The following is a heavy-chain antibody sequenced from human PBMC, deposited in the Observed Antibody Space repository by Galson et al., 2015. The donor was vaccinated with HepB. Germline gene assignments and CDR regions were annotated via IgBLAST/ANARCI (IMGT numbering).Heavy chain of an antibody. J-gene: IGHJ4*02. V-gene: IGHV3-13*01. Sequence: SLRLSCAASGFTFSSYDMHWVRQATGKGLEWVSAIGTAGDTYYPGSVKGRFTISRENAKNSLYLQMNSLRAGDTAVYYCARTPLRAARPSFPGSLRNPYYFDYWGQGTLVTVSS. CDR2: IGTAGDT. CDR1: GFTFSSYD. D-gene: IGHD6-6*01. CDR3: ARTPLRAARPSFPGSLRNPYYFDY.